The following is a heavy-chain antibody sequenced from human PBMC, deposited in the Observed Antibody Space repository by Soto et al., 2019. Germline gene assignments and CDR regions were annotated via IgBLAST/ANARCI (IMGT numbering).Heavy chain of an antibody. CDR2: ISYDGSNK. CDR3: ARDSGAGITIFGVVIERVSWFDP. V-gene: IGHV3-30-3*01. Sequence: QVQLVESGGGVVQPGRSLRLSCAASGFTFSSYAMHWVRQAPGKGLEWVAVISYDGSNKYYADSVKGRFTISRDNSKNTLYLQMNSLRAEDTAVYYCARDSGAGITIFGVVIERVSWFDPWGQGTLVTVSS. J-gene: IGHJ5*02. D-gene: IGHD3-3*01. CDR1: GFTFSSYA.